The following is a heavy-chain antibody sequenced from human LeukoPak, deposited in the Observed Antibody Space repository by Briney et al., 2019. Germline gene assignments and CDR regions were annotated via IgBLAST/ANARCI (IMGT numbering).Heavy chain of an antibody. D-gene: IGHD6-13*01. Sequence: PSETLSLTCTVSGGSISSYYWSWIRQPPGKGLEWIGWIFYSGSTTYNPSLKSRVTISVDTSKNQFSLKLSSVTAADTAVYYCARVILAAAGEDAFDIWGQGTMVSVSS. V-gene: IGHV4-59*01. CDR3: ARVILAAAGEDAFDI. J-gene: IGHJ3*02. CDR2: IFYSGST. CDR1: GGSISSYY.